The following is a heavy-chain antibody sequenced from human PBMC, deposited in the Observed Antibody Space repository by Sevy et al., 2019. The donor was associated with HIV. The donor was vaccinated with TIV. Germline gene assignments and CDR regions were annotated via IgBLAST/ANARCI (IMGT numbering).Heavy chain of an antibody. CDR3: ARGGHTPLDAFDF. Sequence: GESLKISCQTSGYTVSSHWLVWVRQKPGKGLEWVAIMFPGNSDMRYSPSFEGRVTISVDRSTSTAYLHWSSLKPSDTAIYYFARGGHTPLDAFDFWGQGTMVTVSS. J-gene: IGHJ3*01. V-gene: IGHV5-51*01. D-gene: IGHD2-15*01. CDR2: MFPGNSDM. CDR1: GYTVSSHW.